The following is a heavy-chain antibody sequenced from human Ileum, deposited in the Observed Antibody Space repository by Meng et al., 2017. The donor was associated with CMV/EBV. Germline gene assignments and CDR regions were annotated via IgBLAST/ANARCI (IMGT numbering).Heavy chain of an antibody. CDR2: ISYDGSNK. Sequence: GGSLRLSCAASGFTFSSYAMHWVRQAPGKGLEWVAVISYDGSNKYYADSVKGRFTISRDNSKNTLYLQMNSLRAEDTAVYYCARGYYYFDYWGQGTLGTVSS. CDR3: ARGYYYFDY. V-gene: IGHV3-30*04. CDR1: GFTFSSYA. D-gene: IGHD1-1*01. J-gene: IGHJ4*02.